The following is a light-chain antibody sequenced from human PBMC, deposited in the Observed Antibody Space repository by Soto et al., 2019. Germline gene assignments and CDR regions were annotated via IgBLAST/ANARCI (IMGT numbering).Light chain of an antibody. CDR3: AAWDDSLNGVV. CDR2: TNT. J-gene: IGLJ2*01. Sequence: QSVLAQPPSASGTPGQSVTISCSGSSSNIGSNPVNWYQQLPGTAPKLLIYTNTQRPSGVPDRFSGSKSGTSASLAISGLQSEDEADYYCAAWDDSLNGVVFGGGTQLTVL. V-gene: IGLV1-44*01. CDR1: SSNIGSNP.